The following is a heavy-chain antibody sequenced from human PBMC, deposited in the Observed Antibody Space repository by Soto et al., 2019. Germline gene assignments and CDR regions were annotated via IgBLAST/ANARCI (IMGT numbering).Heavy chain of an antibody. CDR2: IYYSGNT. CDR3: ARFSLLQVYLFDL. Sequence: SETLSLTCTVSVGSISTYYWNWIRQPPGKGLEWIGYIYYSGNTNYSPALKSRVSMSVDTSKNLFSLKMNSVTAADTAVYYCARFSLLQVYLFDLCGPG. J-gene: IGHJ4*02. V-gene: IGHV4-59*01. D-gene: IGHD1-20*01. CDR1: VGSISTYY.